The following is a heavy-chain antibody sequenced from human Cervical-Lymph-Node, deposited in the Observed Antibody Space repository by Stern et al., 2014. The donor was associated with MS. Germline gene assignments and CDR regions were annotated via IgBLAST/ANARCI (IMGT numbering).Heavy chain of an antibody. CDR1: GFSLSNGRMG. J-gene: IGHJ4*02. Sequence: QVTLKESGPVLVKPTETLMLTCTVSGFSLSNGRMGVSWIRQPPGKALEWLAHIFSNDERSYSTSLKSRLTISKDTSRSQVVLTMTNMDPVDTATYFCARILYVGAYRGDYWGQGILVTVSS. V-gene: IGHV2-26*01. CDR3: ARILYVGAYRGDY. D-gene: IGHD3-16*01. CDR2: IFSNDER.